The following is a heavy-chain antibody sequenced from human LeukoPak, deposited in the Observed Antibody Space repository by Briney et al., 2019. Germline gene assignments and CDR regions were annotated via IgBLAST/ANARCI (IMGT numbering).Heavy chain of an antibody. CDR1: GASFNRLW. CDR2: MYVGDSDA. CDR3: ARGTTIRGNWFDP. D-gene: IGHD3-10*01. V-gene: IGHV5-51*01. Sequence: GESLKISCQGSGASFNRLWIAWVRQMPGKALDWMGMMYVGDSDARYSPAFQGQVTISADKSISTAYLQWSSLKASDTAMYYCARGTTIRGNWFDPWGQGTLVTVSS. J-gene: IGHJ5*02.